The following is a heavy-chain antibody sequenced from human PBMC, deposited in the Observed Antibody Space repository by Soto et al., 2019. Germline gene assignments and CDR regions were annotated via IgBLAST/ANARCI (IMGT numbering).Heavy chain of an antibody. CDR2: IKQDGSAK. CDR3: ARDPYGSGSYYFH. CDR1: GFTFSNAW. J-gene: IGHJ4*02. D-gene: IGHD3-10*01. V-gene: IGHV3-7*04. Sequence: PGGSLRLSCAASGFTFSNAWMSWVRQAPGKGLEWVANIKQDGSAKYYVDSVKGRFTISRDNAKSSLFLQINSLRAEDTAVYYCARDPYGSGSYYFHWGQGTLVTVSS.